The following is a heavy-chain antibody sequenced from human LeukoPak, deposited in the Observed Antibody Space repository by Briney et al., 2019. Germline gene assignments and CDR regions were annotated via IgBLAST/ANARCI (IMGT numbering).Heavy chain of an antibody. CDR3: ARVSCSSTSCHYYFDY. D-gene: IGHD2-2*01. Sequence: SETLSLTCTGSGGSISSYYWSWIRQPPGKGLEWIGYIYYSGSTNYNPSLKSRVTISVDTSKNQFSLKLSSVTAADTAVYYCARVSCSSTSCHYYFDYWGQGTLVTVSS. CDR2: IYYSGST. V-gene: IGHV4-59*01. J-gene: IGHJ4*02. CDR1: GGSISSYY.